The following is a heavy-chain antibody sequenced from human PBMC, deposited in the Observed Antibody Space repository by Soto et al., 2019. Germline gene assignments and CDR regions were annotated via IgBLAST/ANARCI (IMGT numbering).Heavy chain of an antibody. Sequence: QVQLQESGPGLVKPSDTLSLTCAVSGYSISSSNWWGWIRQPPGKGLEWIGYIYYSGRTYYNPPLKSRRTMSVDTSKNQFSLKLSSVTGVDTAVYYCARSAVAITSVGYFDCWGQGTLVTVSS. CDR2: IYYSGRT. CDR1: GYSISSSNW. J-gene: IGHJ4*02. CDR3: ARSAVAITSVGYFDC. V-gene: IGHV4-28*01. D-gene: IGHD3-22*01.